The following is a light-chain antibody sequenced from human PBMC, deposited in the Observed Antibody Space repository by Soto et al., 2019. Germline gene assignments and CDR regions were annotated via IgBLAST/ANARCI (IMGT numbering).Light chain of an antibody. CDR1: SSNIGAGYD. CDR3: QSYDSSLSPYVV. V-gene: IGLV1-40*01. Sequence: QSVLTQPPSVSGAPGQRVTISCTGSSSNIGAGYDVHWYQQLPGTAPKLLIYGNSNRPSGVPDRFSGSKSGTSASLAITGLQAEDEADYYCQSYDSSLSPYVVFGGGTKLT. CDR2: GNS. J-gene: IGLJ2*01.